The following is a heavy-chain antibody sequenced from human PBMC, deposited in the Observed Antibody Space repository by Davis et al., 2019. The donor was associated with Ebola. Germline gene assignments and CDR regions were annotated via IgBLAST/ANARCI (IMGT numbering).Heavy chain of an antibody. Sequence: GSLRLSCAVYGGSFSGYYWSWIRQPPGKGLEWIGEINHSGSTYYNPSLKSRVAIFIDTSKNHFSLRLSSVTAADTAVFYCARHDLDAFDIWGQGTMVTVSS. CDR3: ARHDLDAFDI. CDR2: INHSGST. J-gene: IGHJ3*02. CDR1: GGSFSGYY. V-gene: IGHV4-34*01.